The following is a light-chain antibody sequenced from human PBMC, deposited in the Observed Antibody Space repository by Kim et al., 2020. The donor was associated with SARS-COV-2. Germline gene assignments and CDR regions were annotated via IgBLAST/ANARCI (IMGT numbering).Light chain of an antibody. CDR3: AAWDDNLSGLWV. J-gene: IGLJ3*02. CDR1: SSNIGSHT. Sequence: KVRISGSGSSSNIGSHTVNWYQQVPGAAPKLLIYSNNQLSSGVPDRFSGSKSGTSASLAISGLQSEDEADYYCAAWDDNLSGLWVFGGGTQLTVL. CDR2: SNN. V-gene: IGLV1-44*01.